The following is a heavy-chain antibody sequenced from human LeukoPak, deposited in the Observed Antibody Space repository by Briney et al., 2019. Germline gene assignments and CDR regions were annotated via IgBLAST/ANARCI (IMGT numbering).Heavy chain of an antibody. CDR2: IYHSGST. CDR1: GYSISSGYY. V-gene: IGHV4-38-2*02. Sequence: SETLSLTCTVSGYSISSGYYWGWIRQPPGKGLEWIGSIYHSGSTYYNPSLKSRVTISLDTSKNQFSLKLSSVTAADTAVYYCARAYSGRQHDAFDIWGQGTMVTVSS. D-gene: IGHD1-26*01. J-gene: IGHJ3*02. CDR3: ARAYSGRQHDAFDI.